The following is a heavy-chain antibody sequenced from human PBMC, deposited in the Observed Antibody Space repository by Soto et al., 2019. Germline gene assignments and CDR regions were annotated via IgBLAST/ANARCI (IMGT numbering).Heavy chain of an antibody. V-gene: IGHV4-34*01. CDR2: INHSGST. CDR1: GGSFSGYY. CDR3: ASSRSRSKRYYYGMDV. D-gene: IGHD1-1*01. Sequence: SETLSLTCAVYGGSFSGYYWSWIRQPPGKGLEWIGEINHSGSTNYNPSLKSRVTISVDTSKNQFSLKLSSVTAADTAVYYCASSRSRSKRYYYGMDVWGQGTMVTVSS. J-gene: IGHJ6*02.